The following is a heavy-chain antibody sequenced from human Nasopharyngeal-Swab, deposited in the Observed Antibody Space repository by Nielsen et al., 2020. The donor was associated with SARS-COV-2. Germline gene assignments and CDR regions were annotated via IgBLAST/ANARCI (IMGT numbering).Heavy chain of an antibody. CDR2: ISGSGAGT. V-gene: IGHV3-23*01. D-gene: IGHD2-15*01. CDR3: AKQVSGGTYYYHYYMDA. J-gene: IGHJ6*03. CDR1: GFTFSNYA. Sequence: GESLKISCAASGFTFSNYAMSWVRQAPGKGLEWVSAISGSGAGTYYADSVKGRFTISRDNSKNTLYLQMNSLRADDTAVYYCAKQVSGGTYYYHYYMDAWGKGTTVTVSS.